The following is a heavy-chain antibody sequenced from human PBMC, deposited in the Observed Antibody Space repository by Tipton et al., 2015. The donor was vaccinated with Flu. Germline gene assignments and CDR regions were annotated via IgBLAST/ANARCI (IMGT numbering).Heavy chain of an antibody. Sequence: TLSLTCTVSGGSISTSGYYWGWIRQPPWKGLEWIGSIRYGGSSYYTPSLKSRVTISLDMSKDQFSLKLSSVTAADTAVYYCARDDSGFNDYWGPGTLVTVSS. CDR3: ARDDSGFNDY. CDR1: GGSISTSGYY. D-gene: IGHD3-22*01. CDR2: IRYGGSS. J-gene: IGHJ4*02. V-gene: IGHV4-39*07.